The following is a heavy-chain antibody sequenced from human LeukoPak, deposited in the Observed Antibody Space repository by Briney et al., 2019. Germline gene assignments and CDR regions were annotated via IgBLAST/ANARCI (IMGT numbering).Heavy chain of an antibody. CDR2: IYSGGST. Sequence: GGSLRLSCAASGFTFDDYAMHWVRQAPGKGLEWVSVIYSGGSTYYADSVKGRFTISRDNSKNTLYLQMNSLRAEDTAVYYCARAGHHIVVVTAEDAFDIWGQGTMVTVSS. J-gene: IGHJ3*02. D-gene: IGHD2-21*02. V-gene: IGHV3-53*01. CDR1: GFTFDDYA. CDR3: ARAGHHIVVVTAEDAFDI.